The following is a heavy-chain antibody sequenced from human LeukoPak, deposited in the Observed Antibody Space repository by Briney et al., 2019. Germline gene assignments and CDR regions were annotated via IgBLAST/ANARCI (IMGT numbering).Heavy chain of an antibody. D-gene: IGHD3-9*01. CDR2: IKSKTDGGTT. CDR3: TTGGRRYFDWLNY. V-gene: IGHV3-15*01. J-gene: IGHJ4*02. Sequence: GGSLRLSCAASGFTFSNAWMSWVRQAPGKGPEWVGRIKSKTDGGTTDYAAPVKGRFTISRDDSKNTLYLQMNSLKTEDTAVYYCTTGGRRYFDWLNYWGQGTLVTVSS. CDR1: GFTFSNAW.